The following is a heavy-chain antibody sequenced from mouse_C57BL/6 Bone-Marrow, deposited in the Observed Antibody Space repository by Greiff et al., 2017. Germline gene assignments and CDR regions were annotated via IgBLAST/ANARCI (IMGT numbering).Heavy chain of an antibody. CDR1: GFTFSDFY. V-gene: IGHV7-1*01. CDR2: RRNKANDYTT. D-gene: IGHD2-12*01. J-gene: IGHJ4*01. CDR3: ARDALYTPAMDY. Sequence: EVQVVESGGGLVQSGRSLRLSCATSGFTFSDFYMEWVRQAPGTGLEWIAARRNKANDYTTEYSASVKGRFIVSRDTSQSILYLQMNALRAEATAIYYCARDALYTPAMDYWGQGTSVTVSS.